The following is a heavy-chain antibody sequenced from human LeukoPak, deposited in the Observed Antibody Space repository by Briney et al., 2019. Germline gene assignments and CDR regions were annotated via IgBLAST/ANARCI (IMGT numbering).Heavy chain of an antibody. J-gene: IGHJ4*02. Sequence: GGSLRLSCAASGFTFSSYEMNWVRQAPGKGLEWVSYISSSGSTIYYADSVKGRFTISRDNAKNSLYLQMNSLRAEDTAVYYCARSATYYYDSSSYYYDYWGQGTLVTVSS. D-gene: IGHD3-22*01. CDR2: ISSSGSTI. V-gene: IGHV3-48*03. CDR1: GFTFSSYE. CDR3: ARSATYYYDSSSYYYDY.